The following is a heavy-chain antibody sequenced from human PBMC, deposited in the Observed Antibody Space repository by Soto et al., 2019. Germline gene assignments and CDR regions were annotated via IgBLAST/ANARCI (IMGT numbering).Heavy chain of an antibody. CDR3: ARGEDPILG. D-gene: IGHD3-9*01. CDR1: GDSITNNNC. V-gene: IGHV4-4*02. Sequence: SETLSLTCAVSGDSITNNNCWNWVRQPPGKGLEWIGEIYDSGTTNDNPSLKSRVTISVDKSKNQFSLKLSSVTAADTAVYYCARGEDPILGWGQGTLVTVSS. CDR2: IYDSGTT. J-gene: IGHJ4*02.